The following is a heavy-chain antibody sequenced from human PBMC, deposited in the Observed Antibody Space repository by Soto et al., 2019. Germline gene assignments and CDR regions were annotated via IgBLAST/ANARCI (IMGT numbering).Heavy chain of an antibody. V-gene: IGHV1-2*02. CDR2: INPNSGGT. CDR1: GYTFTGYY. D-gene: IGHD3-16*02. CDR3: ARDPYDYVWGSYRLPYYYYYGMGV. Sequence: ASVKVSCKASGYTFTGYYMHWVRQAPGQGLEWMGWINPNSGGTNYAQKFQGRVTMTRDTSISTAYMELSRLRSDDTAVYYCARDPYDYVWGSYRLPYYYYYGMGVWGQGTTVTVSS. J-gene: IGHJ6*02.